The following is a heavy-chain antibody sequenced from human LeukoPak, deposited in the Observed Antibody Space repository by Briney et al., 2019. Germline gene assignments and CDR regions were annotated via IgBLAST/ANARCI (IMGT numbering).Heavy chain of an antibody. CDR3: ARANWFDP. V-gene: IGHV3-23*01. J-gene: IGHJ5*02. CDR1: GFTFSSYG. CDR2: ISGSGGST. Sequence: GGSLRLFCAASGFTFSSYGMSWVRQAPGKGLEWVSAISGSGGSTYYADSVEGRFTISRDNAKNTLYLQMNSLRAEDTAVYYCARANWFDPWGQGTLVTVSS.